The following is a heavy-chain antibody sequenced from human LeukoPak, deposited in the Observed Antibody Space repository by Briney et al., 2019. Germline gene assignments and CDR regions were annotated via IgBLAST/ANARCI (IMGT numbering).Heavy chain of an antibody. CDR2: IYTSGST. D-gene: IGHD2-21*02. CDR1: GGSISSGSYY. V-gene: IGHV4-61*02. Sequence: PSQTLSLTCTVSGGSISSGSYYWSWIRQPAGKGLEWIGRIYTSGSTNYNPSLKSRVTISVDTSKNQFSLKLSSVTAADTAVYYCARGGYCGGDCYFYYWGQGTLVTVSS. J-gene: IGHJ4*02. CDR3: ARGGYCGGDCYFYY.